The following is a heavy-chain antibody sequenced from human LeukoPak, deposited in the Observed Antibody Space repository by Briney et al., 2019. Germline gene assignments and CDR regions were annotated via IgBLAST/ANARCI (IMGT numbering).Heavy chain of an antibody. CDR1: GGSISSGDYY. Sequence: SETLSLTCTVSGGSISSGDYYWSWIRQHPGKGLEWIGDIYYSGTTYYNPSLKSRLTISVDTSKNQFSLKLSSVTAADTVVYYCARVLASSGSRSYDFWGQGTLVIVSS. CDR3: ARVLASSGSRSYDF. CDR2: IYYSGTT. V-gene: IGHV4-31*03. J-gene: IGHJ4*02. D-gene: IGHD1-26*01.